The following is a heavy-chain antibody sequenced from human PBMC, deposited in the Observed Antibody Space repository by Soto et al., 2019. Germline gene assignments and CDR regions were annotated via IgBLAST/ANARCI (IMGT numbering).Heavy chain of an antibody. D-gene: IGHD5-18*01. Sequence: GGSLRLSCAASGFTFSTYSMNWVRQAPGKGLEWVSSISDSSSYIYYADSVKGRFTTSRDNSKSTLYLQMNSLRADDTAVYYCAKDHDTAKQKSYYYSVMDVWGQGTTVTVSS. CDR2: ISDSSSYI. CDR3: AKDHDTAKQKSYYYSVMDV. CDR1: GFTFSTYS. J-gene: IGHJ6*02. V-gene: IGHV3-21*01.